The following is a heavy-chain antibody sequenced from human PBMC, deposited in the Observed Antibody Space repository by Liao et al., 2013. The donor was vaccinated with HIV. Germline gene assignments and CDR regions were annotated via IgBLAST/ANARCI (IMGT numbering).Heavy chain of an antibody. V-gene: IGHV4-39*07. J-gene: IGHJ4*02. CDR3: AAPNARELLSLGHPDY. CDR2: IYNSGTT. D-gene: IGHD3-16*01. CDR1: GGSISNSPYY. Sequence: QLQLQESGPRLVKPSETLSLTCNVSGGSISNSPYYWGWIRQPPGKGLEWIGSIYNSGTTYYNPSLKSRVSISVDTSKNQFTLKLNSVTAADTAVYYCAAPNARELLSLGHPDYWGQGTLVTVSS.